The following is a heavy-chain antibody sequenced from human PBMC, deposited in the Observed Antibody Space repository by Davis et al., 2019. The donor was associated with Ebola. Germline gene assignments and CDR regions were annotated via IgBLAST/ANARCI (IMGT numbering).Heavy chain of an antibody. J-gene: IGHJ4*02. Sequence: GESLKISCAASGFTFSSYAMHWVRQAPGKGLEYVSAISSNGGSTYYADSVKGRFTISRDNSKNTLYLQMSSLRAEDTAVYYCVKGGLMVYALFDYWGQGTLVTVSS. V-gene: IGHV3-64D*06. CDR3: VKGGLMVYALFDY. CDR2: ISSNGGST. CDR1: GFTFSSYA. D-gene: IGHD2-8*01.